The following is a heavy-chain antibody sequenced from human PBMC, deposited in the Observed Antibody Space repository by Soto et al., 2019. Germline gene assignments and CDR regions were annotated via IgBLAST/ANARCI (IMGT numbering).Heavy chain of an antibody. CDR1: GYTFPSYY. J-gene: IGHJ4*02. CDR3: ASLYGDYRDY. V-gene: IGHV1-46*01. D-gene: IGHD4-17*01. CDR2: INPSGGST. Sequence: ASVKVSCQASGYTFPSYYMHWVRPAPGQGLEWMGIINPSGGSTSYAQKYQGRVTMTRDTSTSTVYMELSSLRSEDTAVYYWASLYGDYRDYWGQGTLVTVSS.